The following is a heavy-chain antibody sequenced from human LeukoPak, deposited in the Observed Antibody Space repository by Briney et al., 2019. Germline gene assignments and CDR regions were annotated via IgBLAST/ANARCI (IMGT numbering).Heavy chain of an antibody. Sequence: ASVKVSCKASGGTFSSYAISWVRQAPGQGLEWMGGIIPIFGTANYAQKFQGRVTITADESTSTAYMELSSLRSEDTAVYYCARHDYIVVVPAVYYYYYMDVWGEGTTVTVSS. CDR1: GGTFSSYA. D-gene: IGHD2-2*01. J-gene: IGHJ6*03. CDR3: ARHDYIVVVPAVYYYYYMDV. CDR2: IIPIFGTA. V-gene: IGHV1-69*01.